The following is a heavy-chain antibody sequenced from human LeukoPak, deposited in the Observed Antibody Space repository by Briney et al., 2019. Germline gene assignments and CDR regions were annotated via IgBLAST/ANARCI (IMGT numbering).Heavy chain of an antibody. Sequence: SETLSLTCAVYGGSFSGYYWSWIRQPPGKGLEWIGEINHSGSTNYNPSLKSRLTISVDTSKNQFSLKLSSVTAADTAVYYCARGLYSSGRALGYWGQGTLVTVSS. CDR3: ARGLYSSGRALGY. J-gene: IGHJ4*02. CDR2: INHSGST. V-gene: IGHV4-34*01. CDR1: GGSFSGYY. D-gene: IGHD6-19*01.